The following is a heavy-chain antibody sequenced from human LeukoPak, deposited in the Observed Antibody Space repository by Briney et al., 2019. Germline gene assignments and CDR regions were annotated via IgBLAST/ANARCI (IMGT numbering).Heavy chain of an antibody. J-gene: IGHJ4*02. Sequence: AGGSLRLSCAASGFTFSSYAMHWVRQAPGKGLEWVAVISYDGSNKYYADSVKGRFTISRDNSKNTLYLQMNSLRAEDTAVYYCARDSDYAVTSNWGQGTLVTVFS. CDR3: ARDSDYAVTSN. V-gene: IGHV3-30*04. D-gene: IGHD4-17*01. CDR1: GFTFSSYA. CDR2: ISYDGSNK.